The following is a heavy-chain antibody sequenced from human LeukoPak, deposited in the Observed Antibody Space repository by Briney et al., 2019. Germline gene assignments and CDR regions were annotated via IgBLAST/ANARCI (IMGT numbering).Heavy chain of an antibody. CDR1: GGSVSSVCHY. D-gene: IGHD2-2*01. J-gene: IGHJ6*02. CDR2: IYYNGNT. CDR3: ARLSQHMDV. V-gene: IGHV4-61*01. Sequence: PSETLSLTCTVSGGSVSSVCHYWSWIRQPPGKELEWIGYIYYNGNTNYNPSLKSRVTISVDTSKNQFSLKLNSVTAADTAVYYCARLSQHMDVWGQGTTVTVSS.